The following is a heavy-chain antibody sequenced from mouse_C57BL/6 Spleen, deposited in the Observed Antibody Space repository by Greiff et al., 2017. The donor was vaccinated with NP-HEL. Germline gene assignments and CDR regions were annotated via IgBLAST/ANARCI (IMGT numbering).Heavy chain of an antibody. CDR2: IDPSDSET. J-gene: IGHJ2*01. D-gene: IGHD3-1*01. CDR3: AVGELPEGY. Sequence: VQLQQPGAELVRPGSSVKLSCKASGYTFTSYWLHWVKQRPIQGLEWIGNIDPSDSETHYNQKFKDKATLTVDKSSSTAYMQLSSPTSEDSAVYYCAVGELPEGYWGQGTTLTVSS. CDR1: GYTFTSYW. V-gene: IGHV1-52*01.